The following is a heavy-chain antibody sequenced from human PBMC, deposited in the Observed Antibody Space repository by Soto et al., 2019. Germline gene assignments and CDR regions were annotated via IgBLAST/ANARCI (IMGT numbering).Heavy chain of an antibody. J-gene: IGHJ5*02. CDR3: ARMATSGTLNWFDP. CDR2: MNPNSGNG. V-gene: IGHV1-8*01. CDR1: GYAFSNND. Sequence: QVQLVQSGAEVKKPGASVKVSCQASGYAFSNNDIIRVRQGTGQGLEWMGWMNPNSGNGGYAQKFQGRVTMTRDTSTSTADMELSSLTSDDTAIYYCARMATSGTLNWFDPWGQGTLVTVSS.